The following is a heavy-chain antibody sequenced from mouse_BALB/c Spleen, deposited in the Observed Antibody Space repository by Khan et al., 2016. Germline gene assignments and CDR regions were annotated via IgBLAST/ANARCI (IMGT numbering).Heavy chain of an antibody. D-gene: IGHD2-2*01. CDR2: IWGDGTT. J-gene: IGHJ4*01. V-gene: IGHV2-6-7*01. CDR3: ARDGWGYYAMDY. CDR1: GFSLIAYG. Sequence: QVQLKQSGPGLVAPSQSLSITCTVSGFSLIAYGVNWVRQTPGKSLEWLGMIWGDGTTDYNSALKSRLNITKDNSKSQVFLKMNSLQTDDTARYYCARDGWGYYAMDYWGQGTSVTVSS.